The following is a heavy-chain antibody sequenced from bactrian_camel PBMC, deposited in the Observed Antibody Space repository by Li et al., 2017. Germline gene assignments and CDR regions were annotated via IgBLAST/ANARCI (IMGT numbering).Heavy chain of an antibody. Sequence: QVQLVESGGGSVQAGGSLRLSCAASGYTAKTCSWNWYRQFQGKGRELVSSLYANGGTYYHDSVKGRFTFAQANVENTNAVTLEMNSLKPEDTATYFCNVGLCGTWPPGQDNYWGQGTQVTVSS. D-gene: IGHD2*01. CDR2: LYANGGT. CDR3: NVGLCGTWPPGQDNY. V-gene: IGHV3S9*01. CDR1: GYTAKTCS. J-gene: IGHJ4*01.